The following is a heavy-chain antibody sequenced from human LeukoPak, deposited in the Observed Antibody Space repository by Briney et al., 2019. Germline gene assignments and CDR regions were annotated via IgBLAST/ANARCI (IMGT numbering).Heavy chain of an antibody. V-gene: IGHV1-18*01. D-gene: IGHD6-6*01. Sequence: ASVKVSCKASGYTFTSYGISWVRQAPGQGLEWMGWISAYNGNTNYAQKLQGRVIMTTDTSTSTAYMELRSLRSDDTAVYYCARNMIEQLVVGGIRFDPWGQGTLVTVSS. CDR2: ISAYNGNT. J-gene: IGHJ5*02. CDR3: ARNMIEQLVVGGIRFDP. CDR1: GYTFTSYG.